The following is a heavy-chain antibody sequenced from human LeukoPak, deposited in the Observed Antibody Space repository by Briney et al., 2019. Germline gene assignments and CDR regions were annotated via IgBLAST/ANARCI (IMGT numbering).Heavy chain of an antibody. CDR2: INPNSGGT. V-gene: IGHV1-2*02. Sequence: ASVKVSCKASGYTFTGYYMHWVRQAPGQGLEWMGWINPNSGGTNYAQKFQGRVTMTRDTSTSTAYMELSRLRSDDTAVYYCARDAVDFWSCSSFDYWGQGTLVTVSS. CDR3: ARDAVDFWSCSSFDY. D-gene: IGHD3-3*01. J-gene: IGHJ4*02. CDR1: GYTFTGYY.